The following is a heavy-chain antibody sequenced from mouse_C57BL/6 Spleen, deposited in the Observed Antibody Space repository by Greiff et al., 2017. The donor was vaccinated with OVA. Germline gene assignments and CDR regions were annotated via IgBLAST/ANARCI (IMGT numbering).Heavy chain of an antibody. CDR3: VRLGGYFDV. V-gene: IGHV10-1*01. J-gene: IGHJ1*03. CDR2: IRSKSNNYAT. Sequence: VQLKQSGGGLVQPKGSLKLSCAASGFSFNTYAMNWVRQAPGKGLEWVARIRSKSNNYATYYADSVKDRFTISRDDSESMLYLQMNNLKTEDTAMYYCVRLGGYFDVWGTGTTVTVSS. CDR1: GFSFNTYA.